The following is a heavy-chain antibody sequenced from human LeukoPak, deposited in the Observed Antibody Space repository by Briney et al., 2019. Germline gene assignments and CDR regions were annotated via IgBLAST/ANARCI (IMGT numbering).Heavy chain of an antibody. V-gene: IGHV3-33*06. J-gene: IGHJ4*02. CDR1: GFTFSSYG. D-gene: IGHD3-16*01. CDR2: TWYDGSNK. Sequence: GRSLRLSCAASGFTFSSYGMHWVRQAPGKGLEWVAVTWYDGSNKYYADSVKGRFTISRDNSKNTLYLQMNSLRAEDTAVYYCAKGVITFGGVPLDYWGQGTLVTVSS. CDR3: AKGVITFGGVPLDY.